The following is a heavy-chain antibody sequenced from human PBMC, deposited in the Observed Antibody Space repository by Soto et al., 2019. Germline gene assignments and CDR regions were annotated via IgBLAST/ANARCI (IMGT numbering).Heavy chain of an antibody. CDR1: GGTFSSYA. V-gene: IGHV1-69*13. CDR2: IIPIFGTA. Sequence: SVKVSCKASGGTFSSYAISWVRQAPGQGLEWMGGIIPIFGTANYAQKFQGRVTITADESTSTAYMELSSLRSEDTAVYYCARGTDAIRGLYGMDVWGQGTTVTVYS. D-gene: IGHD2-2*01. CDR3: ARGTDAIRGLYGMDV. J-gene: IGHJ6*02.